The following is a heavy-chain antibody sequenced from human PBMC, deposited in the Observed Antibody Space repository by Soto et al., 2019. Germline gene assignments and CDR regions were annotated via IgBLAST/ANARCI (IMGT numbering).Heavy chain of an antibody. D-gene: IGHD5-18*01. Sequence: QVQLVQSGAEVKEPGSSVKVSCKASGGTFSSYAISWVRQAPGQGLEWMGGIIPIFGTANYAQKFQGRVTMTADESTSTAYMELSSLRSEDTAVYYCARDRQLWPPSDSWFDPWGQGTLVTVSS. CDR3: ARDRQLWPPSDSWFDP. J-gene: IGHJ5*02. CDR2: IIPIFGTA. CDR1: GGTFSSYA. V-gene: IGHV1-69*01.